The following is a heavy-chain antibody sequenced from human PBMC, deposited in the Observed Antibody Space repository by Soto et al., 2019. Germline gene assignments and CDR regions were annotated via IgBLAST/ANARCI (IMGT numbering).Heavy chain of an antibody. J-gene: IGHJ6*03. CDR3: ARGWRGSWHGDYYYYMDV. Sequence: GGSLRLSCAASGFTFSSYAMSWVRQAPGKGLEWVSAISGSGGSTYYADSVKGRFTISRDNSKNTLYMQLSSLRSEDTAVYYCARGWRGSWHGDYYYYMDVWGKGTTVTVSS. CDR1: GFTFSSYA. D-gene: IGHD6-13*01. V-gene: IGHV3-23*01. CDR2: ISGSGGST.